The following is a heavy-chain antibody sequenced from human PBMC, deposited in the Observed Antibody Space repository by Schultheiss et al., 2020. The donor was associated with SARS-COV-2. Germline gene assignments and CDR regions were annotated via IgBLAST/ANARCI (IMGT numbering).Heavy chain of an antibody. V-gene: IGHV3-23*01. Sequence: GGSLRLSCAASGFTFSSYAMSWVRQAPGKGLEWVSAISGSGGSTYYADSVKGRFTISRDNSKNTLYLQMNSLRAEDTAVYYCARARGDCSGGSCYSWYYYYYMDVWGKGTTVTVSS. CDR3: ARARGDCSGGSCYSWYYYYYMDV. D-gene: IGHD2-15*01. J-gene: IGHJ6*03. CDR1: GFTFSSYA. CDR2: ISGSGGST.